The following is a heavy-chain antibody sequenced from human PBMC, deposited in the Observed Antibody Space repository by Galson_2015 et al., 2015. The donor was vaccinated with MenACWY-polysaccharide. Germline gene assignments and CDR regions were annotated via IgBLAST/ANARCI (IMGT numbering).Heavy chain of an antibody. CDR1: DYSIRSGYF. CDR2: IFHSGTT. V-gene: IGHV4-38-2*02. Sequence: SDYSIRSGYFWGWIRQPPGKGLEWIASIFHSGTTYYNPSLKSRVTISVDTSKNQFSLKLSSVTAADTAVYYCARVEKYSGSFYILYWGQGTLVTVSS. CDR3: ARVEKYSGSFYILY. J-gene: IGHJ4*02. D-gene: IGHD1-26*01.